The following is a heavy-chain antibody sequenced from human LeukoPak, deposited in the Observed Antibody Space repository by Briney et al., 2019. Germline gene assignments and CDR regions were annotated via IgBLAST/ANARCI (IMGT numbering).Heavy chain of an antibody. CDR1: GGSISSGSYY. J-gene: IGHJ5*02. CDR2: IYTSGNT. V-gene: IGHV4-61*02. CDR3: ARAKMTTVTTGFDP. Sequence: PSQTLSLTCTVSGGSISSGSYYWSWIRQPAGKGLEWIGRIYTSGNTNYNPSLKSRVTISVDTSKNQFSLKLSSVTAADTAVYYCARAKMTTVTTGFDPWGQGTLVTVSS. D-gene: IGHD4-11*01.